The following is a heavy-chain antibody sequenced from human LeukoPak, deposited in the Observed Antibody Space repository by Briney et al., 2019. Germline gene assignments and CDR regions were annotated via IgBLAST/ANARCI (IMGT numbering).Heavy chain of an antibody. CDR2: IYISGST. D-gene: IGHD4-17*01. V-gene: IGHV4-4*07. Sequence: SETLSLTCTVSGGSISSYYWSWIRQPAGKGLEWIGRIYISGSTNYNPSLKSRVTMSVDTSKNQFSLKLSSVTAADTAVYYCARLKATVSIHAYFDSWGQGTLVTVSS. CDR1: GGSISSYY. J-gene: IGHJ4*02. CDR3: ARLKATVSIHAYFDS.